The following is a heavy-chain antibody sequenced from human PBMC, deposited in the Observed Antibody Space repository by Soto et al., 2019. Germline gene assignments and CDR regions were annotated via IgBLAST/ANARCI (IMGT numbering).Heavy chain of an antibody. CDR2: IKQDGSEK. J-gene: IGHJ4*02. D-gene: IGHD3-16*01. Sequence: GGSLRLSCAASGFTFRSYWMSWVRQAPGKGLEWVANIKQDGSEKYNVDSVKGRFTISRDNAKNSLYLQMNSLRAEDTAVYYCARAAWALDYWGQGTLVTVSS. CDR1: GFTFRSYW. CDR3: ARAAWALDY. V-gene: IGHV3-7*03.